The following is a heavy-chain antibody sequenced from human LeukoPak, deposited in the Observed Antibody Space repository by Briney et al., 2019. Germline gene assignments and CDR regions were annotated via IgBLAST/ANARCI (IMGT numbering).Heavy chain of an antibody. CDR2: IREDGSEK. D-gene: IGHD1-26*01. V-gene: IGHV3-7*04. J-gene: IGHJ3*02. Sequence: GSLRLSCAASGFTFSRHWMSWVRQAPGKGLEWVANIREDGSEKYYMDSVKGRFTISRDNAKNSLYLQMNTLRAEDTAVYFCARGVIVGATTGDDALDIWGQGTMVTVSS. CDR1: GFTFSRHW. CDR3: ARGVIVGATTGDDALDI.